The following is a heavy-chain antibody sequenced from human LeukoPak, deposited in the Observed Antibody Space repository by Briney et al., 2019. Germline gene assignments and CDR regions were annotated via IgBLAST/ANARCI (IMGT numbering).Heavy chain of an antibody. Sequence: GESLKISCKGSGYSFTSYWIAWVRQMPGKGLEWMGIIYPGDSDTTYSPSFQGQVTISADKSISTAYLQWNNLKASDTAMYYCAGQDIAVVATATRAFDIWGQGTMVTVSS. CDR3: AGQDIAVVATATRAFDI. CDR2: IYPGDSDT. D-gene: IGHD2-15*01. J-gene: IGHJ3*02. CDR1: GYSFTSYW. V-gene: IGHV5-51*01.